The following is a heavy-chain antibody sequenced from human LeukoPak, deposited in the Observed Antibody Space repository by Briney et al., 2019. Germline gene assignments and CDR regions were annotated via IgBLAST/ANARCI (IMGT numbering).Heavy chain of an antibody. CDR1: GITLSNYA. CDR3: AKRGVVIRVILVGFHKEAYYFDS. J-gene: IGHJ4*02. V-gene: IGHV3-23*01. Sequence: PGGSLRLSCAVSGITLSNYAMSWVRQAPGKGLEWVAGISGSGGGTHYADSVKSRFTISRDNPKNTLYLQMNNLRAGDTAVYFCAKRGVVIRVILVGFHKEAYYFDSWGQGALVTVSS. CDR2: ISGSGGGT. D-gene: IGHD3-22*01.